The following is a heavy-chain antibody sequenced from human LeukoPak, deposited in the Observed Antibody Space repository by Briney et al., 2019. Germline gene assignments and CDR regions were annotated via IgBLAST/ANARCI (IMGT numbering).Heavy chain of an antibody. CDR1: GYTFTGYY. Sequence: ASVKVSCKASGYTFTGYYMHWVRQAPGQGLEWMGWINPNSGGTNYAQKFQGRVTMTRDTSIRTAYMELSGLRSDDTAIYYCARDIVVVPAAPRGCDYWGQGTLVTASS. V-gene: IGHV1-2*02. CDR2: INPNSGGT. D-gene: IGHD2-2*01. CDR3: ARDIVVVPAAPRGCDY. J-gene: IGHJ4*02.